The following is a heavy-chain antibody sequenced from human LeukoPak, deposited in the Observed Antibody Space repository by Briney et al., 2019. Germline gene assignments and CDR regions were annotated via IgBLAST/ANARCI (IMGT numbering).Heavy chain of an antibody. CDR3: ARGGAVPAANTGYGMDV. V-gene: IGHV4-61*01. CDR1: GGSVSSGSHY. CDR2: IYYSGST. J-gene: IGHJ6*02. D-gene: IGHD2-2*01. Sequence: SETLSLTCTVSGGSVSSGSHYWSWIRQPPGKGLEWIGYIYYSGSTNYNPSLKSRVTISVDTSKNQFSLKLSSVTAADTAVYYCARGGAVPAANTGYGMDVWGQGTTVTVSS.